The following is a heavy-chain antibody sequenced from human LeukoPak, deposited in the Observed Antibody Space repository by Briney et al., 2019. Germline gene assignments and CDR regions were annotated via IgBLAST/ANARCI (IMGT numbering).Heavy chain of an antibody. D-gene: IGHD2-15*01. CDR3: AVGSAYYYYYYGMDV. CDR2: IYYSGST. Sequence: KPSETLSLTCAVYGGSFSGYYWSWIRQPPGKGLEWIGYIYYSGSTNYNPSLKSRVTISVDTSKNQFSLKLSSVTAADTAVYYCAVGSAYYYYYYGMDVWGQGTTVTVSS. V-gene: IGHV4-59*08. CDR1: GGSFSGYY. J-gene: IGHJ6*02.